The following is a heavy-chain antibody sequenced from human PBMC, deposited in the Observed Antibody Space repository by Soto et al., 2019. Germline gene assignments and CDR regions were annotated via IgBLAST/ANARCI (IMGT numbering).Heavy chain of an antibody. CDR2: INPKSGGT. CDR3: ARGDSTDCSNVVCSFFYNHDMDV. CDR1: GYSFTDYH. Sequence: GASVKVSCKASGYSFTDYHIHWVRQAPGQGLEWLGRINPKSGGTSTAQKFQGWVTMTTDTSISTASMELTRLTSDDTAIYYCARGDSTDCSNVVCSFFYNHDMDVWGQGTTVTVSS. V-gene: IGHV1-2*04. D-gene: IGHD2-8*01. J-gene: IGHJ6*02.